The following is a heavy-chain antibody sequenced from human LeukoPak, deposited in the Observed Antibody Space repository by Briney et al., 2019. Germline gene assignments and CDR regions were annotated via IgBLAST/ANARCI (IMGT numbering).Heavy chain of an antibody. J-gene: IGHJ4*02. CDR1: GYTFTSFY. CDR3: AREGDDGSSGTFDY. Sequence: VASVKVSCKASGYTFTSFYMNWVRQAPGQGLEWMGVINPSGGSTRYAQKFQGRVTMTRDTSTSTVFLELSSLRSDVTAVYYCAREGDDGSSGTFDYWGQGTLVTVSS. CDR2: INPSGGST. V-gene: IGHV1-46*01. D-gene: IGHD1-26*01.